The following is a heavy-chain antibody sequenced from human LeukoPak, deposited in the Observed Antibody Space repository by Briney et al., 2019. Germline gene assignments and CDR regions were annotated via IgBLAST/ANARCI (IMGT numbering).Heavy chain of an antibody. Sequence: SETLSLTCTVSGGSISSGSYYWSWIRQPAGKGLEWIGRICTSGSTNYNPSLKSRVTISVDTSKNQFSLKLSSVTAADTAVYYCARVGQQLDHYYYYYMDVWGKGTTVTISS. J-gene: IGHJ6*03. CDR1: GGSISSGSYY. D-gene: IGHD6-13*01. CDR2: ICTSGST. V-gene: IGHV4-61*02. CDR3: ARVGQQLDHYYYYYMDV.